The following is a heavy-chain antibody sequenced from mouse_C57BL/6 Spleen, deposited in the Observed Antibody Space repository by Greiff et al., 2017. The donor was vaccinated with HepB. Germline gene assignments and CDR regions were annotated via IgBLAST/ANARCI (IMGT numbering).Heavy chain of an antibody. J-gene: IGHJ1*01. CDR2: IRLKSDNYAT. CDR1: GFTFSNYW. Sequence: EVHLVESGGGLVQPGGSMKLSCVASGFTFSNYWMNWVRQSPEKGLEWVAQIRLKSDNYATHYAESVKGRFTISRDDSKSSVYLQMNNLRAEDTGIYYCTEGLRRGYWYFDVWGSGTTVTVSS. CDR3: TEGLRRGYWYFDV. D-gene: IGHD2-4*01. V-gene: IGHV6-3*01.